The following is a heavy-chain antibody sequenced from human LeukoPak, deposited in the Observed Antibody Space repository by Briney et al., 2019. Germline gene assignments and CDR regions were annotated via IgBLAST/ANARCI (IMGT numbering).Heavy chain of an antibody. CDR2: INAGNGNT. V-gene: IGHV1-3*01. CDR1: GYTFTTYA. D-gene: IGHD2-2*01. Sequence: ASVTVSCTASGYTFTTYAMHWVRQAPGQRLEWMGWINAGNGNTKYSQKFQGRVTITRDTSASTAYMELSSLRSEDTAVYYCASRRQYCSTTSCSATFDVWGQGTMVTVSS. CDR3: ASRRQYCSTTSCSATFDV. J-gene: IGHJ3*01.